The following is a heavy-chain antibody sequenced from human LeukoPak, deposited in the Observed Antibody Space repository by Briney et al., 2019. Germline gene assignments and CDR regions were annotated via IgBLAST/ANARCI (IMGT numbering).Heavy chain of an antibody. CDR3: ARAPTLYSGYEI. CDR1: EGTFSNYG. CDR2: IIPIFGTT. D-gene: IGHD5-12*01. Sequence: SVNVSCKASEGTFSNYGIGWVRQAPGQGLEWMGGIIPIFGTTNYAQTFQGRVTMTADESTSTAYMELNSLKSEDTAVYYCARAPTLYSGYEIWGQGTLVTVSS. J-gene: IGHJ4*02. V-gene: IGHV1-69*13.